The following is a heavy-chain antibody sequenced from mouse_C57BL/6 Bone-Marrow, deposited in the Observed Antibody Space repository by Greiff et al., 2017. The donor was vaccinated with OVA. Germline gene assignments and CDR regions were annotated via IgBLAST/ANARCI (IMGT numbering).Heavy chain of an antibody. J-gene: IGHJ3*01. Sequence: VQLKQSGTVLARPGASVKMSCKTSGYTFTSYWMHWVKQRPGQGLEWIGAIYPGNSDTSYNQKFKGKAKLTAVTSASTAYMELSSLTNEDSAVYYCTRECYYSNSDFAYWGQGTLVTVSA. CDR2: IYPGNSDT. D-gene: IGHD2-5*01. V-gene: IGHV1-5*01. CDR3: TRECYYSNSDFAY. CDR1: GYTFTSYW.